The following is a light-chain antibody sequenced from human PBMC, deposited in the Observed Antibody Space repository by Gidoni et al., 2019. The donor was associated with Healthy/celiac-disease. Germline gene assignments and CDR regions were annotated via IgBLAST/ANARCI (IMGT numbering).Light chain of an antibody. CDR3: QQSYRTPLT. CDR1: QSISSY. CDR2: AAS. V-gene: IGKV1-39*01. Sequence: DIQMTQSPSSLSASVGDRVTITCRASQSISSYLNWYQQKPGKAPKLLIYAASSLQRGVPSRFSCSGSRTDFTLTIRSLTTEDFATYYCQQSYRTPLTFGGGTKVEIK. J-gene: IGKJ4*01.